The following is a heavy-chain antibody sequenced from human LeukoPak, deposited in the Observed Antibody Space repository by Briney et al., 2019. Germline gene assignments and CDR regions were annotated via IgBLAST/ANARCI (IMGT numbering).Heavy chain of an antibody. J-gene: IGHJ4*02. V-gene: IGHV3-30*01. Sequence: GGSLRLSCAASGFTFSSYAMHWVRQAPGKGLEWGAVISYDGSNKYYADSVKGRFTISRDNSKNTLYLQMNSLRAEDTAVYYCARGVWFGELLTWGQGTLVTVSS. CDR2: ISYDGSNK. D-gene: IGHD3-10*01. CDR3: ARGVWFGELLT. CDR1: GFTFSSYA.